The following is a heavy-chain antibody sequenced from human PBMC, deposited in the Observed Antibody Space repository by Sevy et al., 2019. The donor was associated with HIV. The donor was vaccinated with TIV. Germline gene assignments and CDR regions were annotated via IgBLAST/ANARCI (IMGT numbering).Heavy chain of an antibody. J-gene: IGHJ2*01. CDR2: ISSSGSTI. V-gene: IGHV3-48*03. CDR1: GFTFSSYE. CDR3: ARRVGLYWYFDL. D-gene: IGHD1-26*01. Sequence: GGSLRLSCAASGFTFSSYEMNWVRQAPGKGLEWVSYISSSGSTIYYADSVKGRFTISRDNAKNSLYLQMNSLRAEDTAVYYCARRVGLYWYFDLWGRSTLVTVSS.